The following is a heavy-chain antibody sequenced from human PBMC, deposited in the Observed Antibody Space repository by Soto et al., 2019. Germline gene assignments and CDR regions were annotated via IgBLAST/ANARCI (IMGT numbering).Heavy chain of an antibody. Sequence: QVQLVQSGAEVKKPGASVKVSCKASGYTFTGYYMHWVRQAPGQGLEWMGWINPNSGGTNYAQKFQGRVTITRDTSISTAYMELSRLRSDDTAVYYCAREGGITMVRGVIAPEGYWGQGTLVTVSS. CDR2: INPNSGGT. CDR1: GYTFTGYY. D-gene: IGHD3-10*01. CDR3: AREGGITMVRGVIAPEGY. V-gene: IGHV1-2*02. J-gene: IGHJ4*02.